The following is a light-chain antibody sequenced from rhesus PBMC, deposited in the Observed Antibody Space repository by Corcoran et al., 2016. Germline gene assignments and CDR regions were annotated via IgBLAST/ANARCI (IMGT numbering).Light chain of an antibody. CDR2: VAS. CDR3: QPLNYYPLP. CDR1: QGISNY. V-gene: IGKV1-38*01. J-gene: IGKJ4*01. Sequence: DIQLTQSPSSLSASVGDRVTISCRASQGISNYVAWYEQKPGKVPKLLIHVASQLHIGVPSRFSGSGYGTDFTLTISSLTPEDFAVYFCQPLNYYPLPFGGGTKVEI.